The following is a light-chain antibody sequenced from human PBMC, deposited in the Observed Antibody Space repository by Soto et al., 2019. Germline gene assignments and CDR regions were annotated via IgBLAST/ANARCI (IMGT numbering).Light chain of an antibody. CDR2: LNSDGSH. J-gene: IGLJ3*02. CDR3: RTWGTGPWV. V-gene: IGLV4-69*01. Sequence: QSVLTQSPSASASLGASVKLTCTLSSGHSSYAIAWHQQQPEKGPRYLMKLNSDGSHSKGDGIPDRLSGSSSGAERYLTGASGQSEDEAGYYCRTWGTGPWVFGGGTKLTVL. CDR1: SGHSSYA.